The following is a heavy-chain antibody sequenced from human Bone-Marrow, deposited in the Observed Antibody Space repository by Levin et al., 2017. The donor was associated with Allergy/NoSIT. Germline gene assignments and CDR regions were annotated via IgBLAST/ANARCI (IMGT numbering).Heavy chain of an antibody. D-gene: IGHD2-15*01. J-gene: IGHJ5*02. CDR1: GGASNTYT. Sequence: SVKVSCEASGGASNTYTISWVRQAPGQGLEWMGKIIPVFGTTTYAQKFQGRVSITADESTRTTYMDLSSLRSEDTATYYCARSRYCSGGSCFAAGPHNWFDPWGQGTLVTVSS. CDR2: IIPVFGTT. V-gene: IGHV1-69*13. CDR3: ARSRYCSGGSCFAAGPHNWFDP.